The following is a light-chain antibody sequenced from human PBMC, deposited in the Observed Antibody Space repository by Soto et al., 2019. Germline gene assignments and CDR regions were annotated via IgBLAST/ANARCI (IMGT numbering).Light chain of an antibody. CDR3: CSYAASSTKV. CDR1: SSDVGSYNL. CDR2: EGS. V-gene: IGLV2-23*01. J-gene: IGLJ2*01. Sequence: QSALTRPASVSGSPGQSITISCTGTSSDVGSYNLVSWYQQHPGKAPKLMIYEGSKRPSGVSNRFSGSKSGNTASLTISGLQAEDEADYYCCSYAASSTKVFGGGTKLTVL.